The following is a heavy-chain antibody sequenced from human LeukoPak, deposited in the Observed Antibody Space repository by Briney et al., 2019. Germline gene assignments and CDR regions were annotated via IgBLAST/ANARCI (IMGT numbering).Heavy chain of an antibody. CDR2: LNQDGSEK. D-gene: IGHD1-26*01. CDR1: GLTFSIHW. Sequence: GGSLRLSCAASGLTFSIHWMNWVRQAPGKGLECVANLNQDGSEKNYVDSVRGRFTISRDNAKNSLFLQMNSLRAEDTALYYCATYSGVHHKTFDDWGQGTLVTVSS. V-gene: IGHV3-7*03. CDR3: ATYSGVHHKTFDD. J-gene: IGHJ4*02.